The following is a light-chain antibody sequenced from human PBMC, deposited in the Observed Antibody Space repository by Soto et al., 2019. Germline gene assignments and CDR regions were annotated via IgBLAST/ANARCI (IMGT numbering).Light chain of an antibody. CDR3: QQYNGTPRT. CDR1: QDISGH. CDR2: EAS. J-gene: IGKJ1*01. Sequence: DIRVTQSPSSLSSSLGDRVTITCRASQDISGHLAWYQQKPGKVPKLLIYEASTLHSGLPSSFSASGSGTDITLTISRLQPEYVATYYHQQYNGTPRTFGQGTQVELK. V-gene: IGKV1-27*01.